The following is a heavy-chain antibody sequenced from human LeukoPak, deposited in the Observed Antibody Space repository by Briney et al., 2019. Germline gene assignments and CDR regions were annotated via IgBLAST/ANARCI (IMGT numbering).Heavy chain of an antibody. V-gene: IGHV3-23*01. CDR3: AKDPKYYGMDV. CDR1: GFTFSRHA. Sequence: GSLRPSFAASGFTFSRHAMSWVRQAPGKGLEWVSAISGSGGSTYYADSVKGRFTISRDNSKNTLYLQMNSLRAEDTAVYYCAKDPKYYGMDVWGQGTTVTVSS. CDR2: ISGSGGST. J-gene: IGHJ6*02.